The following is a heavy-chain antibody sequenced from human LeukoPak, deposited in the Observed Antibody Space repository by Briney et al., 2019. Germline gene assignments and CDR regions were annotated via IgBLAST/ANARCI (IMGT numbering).Heavy chain of an antibody. J-gene: IGHJ4*02. CDR3: ARIISGWYYFDY. V-gene: IGHV4-61*01. CDR2: IYYSGST. Sequence: SEILSLTCTVSGGSVSSGSYYWSWIRQPPGKGLEWIGYIYYSGSTNYNPSLKSRVTISVDTSKNQFSLKLSSVTAADTAVYYCARIISGWYYFDYWGQGTLVTVSS. D-gene: IGHD6-19*01. CDR1: GGSVSSGSYY.